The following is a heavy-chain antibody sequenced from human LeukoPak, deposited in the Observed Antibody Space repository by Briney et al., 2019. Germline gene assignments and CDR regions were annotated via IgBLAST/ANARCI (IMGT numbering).Heavy chain of an antibody. CDR3: ARLNYDMSLHYYFDY. Sequence: GSLRLSCAASGFTFSSYAMSWVRQPPGKGLEWIGSIYYSGSTYYNPSLKSRVTISVDTSKNQFSLKLSSVTAADTAVYYCARLNYDMSLHYYFDYWGQGTLVTVSS. CDR1: GFTFSSYA. CDR2: IYYSGST. V-gene: IGHV4-38-2*01. D-gene: IGHD3-9*01. J-gene: IGHJ4*02.